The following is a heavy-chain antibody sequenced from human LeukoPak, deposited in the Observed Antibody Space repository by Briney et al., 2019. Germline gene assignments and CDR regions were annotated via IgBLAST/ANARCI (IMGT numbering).Heavy chain of an antibody. CDR1: GYSISSGYY. J-gene: IGHJ4*02. Sequence: PSETLSLTCTVSGYSISSGYYWGWIRQPPGKGLEWIGSIYHSGGTYYNPSLKSRVTISVDTSKNQFSLKLSSVTAADTAVYFCARLFRYYYGSGAPRGYFDYWGQGTLVTVSS. CDR2: IYHSGGT. V-gene: IGHV4-38-2*02. CDR3: ARLFRYYYGSGAPRGYFDY. D-gene: IGHD3-10*01.